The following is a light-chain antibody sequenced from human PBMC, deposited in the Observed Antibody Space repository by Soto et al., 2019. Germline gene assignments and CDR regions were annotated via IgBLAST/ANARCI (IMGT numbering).Light chain of an antibody. V-gene: IGLV3-1*01. CDR2: QDS. J-gene: IGLJ2*01. CDR3: QAWDSSTVV. CDR1: KLGDKY. Sequence: SYELTQAASVSVSLGQTASITCSGDKLGDKYACWYQQKPGQSPVLVIYQDSKRPSGIPERFSGSNSGNTATLTIRGTQAMDEADYFCQAWDSSTVVFGGGTKLTVL.